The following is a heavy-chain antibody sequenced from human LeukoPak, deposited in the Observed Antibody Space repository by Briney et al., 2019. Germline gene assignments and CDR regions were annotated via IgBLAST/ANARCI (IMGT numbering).Heavy chain of an antibody. CDR3: SRGDFWSGYSNYYYMDV. V-gene: IGHV1-8*03. J-gene: IGHJ6*03. CDR1: GYTFPNYD. CDR2: MNPHTGHT. D-gene: IGHD3-3*01. Sequence: ASVKVSCKASGYTFPNYDINWVRHAPGQGLERMGWMNPHTGHTGYSQKFQDRVTFTRNTSISTPFMDLGSLMSEDTAVYYCSRGDFWSGYSNYYYMDVWGKGTTVTVSS.